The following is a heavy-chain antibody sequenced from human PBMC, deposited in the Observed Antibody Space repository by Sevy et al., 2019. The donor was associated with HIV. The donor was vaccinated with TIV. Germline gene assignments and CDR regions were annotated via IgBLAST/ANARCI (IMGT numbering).Heavy chain of an antibody. CDR2: IIPIFGTA. V-gene: IGHV1-69*13. Sequence: ASVKVSCKASGGTFSSYAISWVRQAPGQGLEWMGGIIPIFGTANYAQKFQGRVTITADESTSTAYMELSSLRSEDTAVYYCAREKVSGIAAPPGFDPWGQRTLVTVSS. CDR3: AREKVSGIAAPPGFDP. J-gene: IGHJ5*02. CDR1: GGTFSSYA. D-gene: IGHD6-13*01.